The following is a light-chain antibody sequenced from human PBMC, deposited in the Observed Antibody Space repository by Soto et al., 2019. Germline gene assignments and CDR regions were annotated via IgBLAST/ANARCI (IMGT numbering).Light chain of an antibody. CDR1: QSISSW. CDR2: KAS. J-gene: IGKJ2*01. V-gene: IGKV1-5*03. Sequence: DIQMTQSPSTLSASVGDRVTITCRASQSISSWLAWYQQKPGKAPKRLIYKASSLESGVPSRFSGSGSGTEFTRTISSLQPDDFATYFCQQYNSYKYTFGQGTKLEIK. CDR3: QQYNSYKYT.